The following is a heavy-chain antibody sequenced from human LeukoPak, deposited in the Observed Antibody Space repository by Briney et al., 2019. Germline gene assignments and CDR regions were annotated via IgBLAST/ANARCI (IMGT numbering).Heavy chain of an antibody. CDR2: ISYDGSNK. D-gene: IGHD1-26*01. J-gene: IGHJ4*02. V-gene: IGHV3-30*18. CDR3: AKRGGSYCEY. Sequence: GRSLRLSCAASGFTFSSYGIHGVRQAPGKGLEWLAVISYDGSNKYYADSVKGRFTISRDNPKNTLYLEMNSLRAEDTAVYYCAKRGGSYCEYWGQGTLVTVSS. CDR1: GFTFSSYG.